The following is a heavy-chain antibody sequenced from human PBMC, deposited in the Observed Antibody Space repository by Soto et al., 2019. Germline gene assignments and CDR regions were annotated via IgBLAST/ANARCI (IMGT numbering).Heavy chain of an antibody. D-gene: IGHD6-19*01. CDR1: GFTFSGLY. CDR3: ARDRGAVTGDYFDY. CDR2: IDSSGVKK. Sequence: QVQLTESGGGLVKPGGSLRLSCAASGFTFSGLYMSWIRQAPGKGLEWVSCIDSSGVKKYYAESVRGRFTISRDNAKNSLYLQMNSLRDEDTAVYYCARDRGAVTGDYFDYWGQGTLVTVSS. J-gene: IGHJ4*02. V-gene: IGHV3-11*01.